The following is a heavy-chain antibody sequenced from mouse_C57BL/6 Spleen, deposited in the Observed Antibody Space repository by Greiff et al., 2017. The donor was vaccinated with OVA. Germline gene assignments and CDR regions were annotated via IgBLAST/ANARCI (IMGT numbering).Heavy chain of an antibody. CDR3: AKEYYYGSSYEDYAMDY. CDR2: IWRGGST. D-gene: IGHD1-1*01. CDR1: GFSLTSYG. J-gene: IGHJ4*01. V-gene: IGHV2-5*01. Sequence: QVQLKQSGPGLVQPSQSLSITCTVSGFSLTSYGVHWVRQSPGKGLEWLGVIWRGGSTDYNAAFMSRLSITKDNSKSQVFFKMNSLQADDTAIYYCAKEYYYGSSYEDYAMDYWGQGTSVTVSS.